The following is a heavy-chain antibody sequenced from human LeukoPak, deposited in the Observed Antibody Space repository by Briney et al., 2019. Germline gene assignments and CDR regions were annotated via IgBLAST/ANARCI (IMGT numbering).Heavy chain of an antibody. CDR1: GFTFSSYW. J-gene: IGHJ4*02. CDR3: ANVDTAMVR. V-gene: IGHV3-7*02. CDR2: IKQDGSGK. D-gene: IGHD5-18*01. Sequence: GGSLRLSCAASGFTFSSYWMSWVRQAPGKALVGVANIKQDGSGKYYVDSVKGRFTISRDNAKNSLYLQMNSLRAEDTAVYYCANVDTAMVRWGQGTLVTVSS.